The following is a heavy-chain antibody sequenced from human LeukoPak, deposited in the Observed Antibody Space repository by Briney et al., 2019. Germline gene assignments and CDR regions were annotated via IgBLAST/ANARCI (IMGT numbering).Heavy chain of an antibody. Sequence: TSETLSLTCTVSGGSISSSSYYWGWIRQPPGKGLEWIGSIYYSGSTYYNPSLKSRVTISVDTSKNQFSLKLSSVTAADTAVYYCAVYGSGSYSWFDPWGQGTLVTVSS. CDR1: GGSISSSSYY. J-gene: IGHJ5*02. D-gene: IGHD3-10*01. CDR2: IYYSGST. V-gene: IGHV4-39*07. CDR3: AVYGSGSYSWFDP.